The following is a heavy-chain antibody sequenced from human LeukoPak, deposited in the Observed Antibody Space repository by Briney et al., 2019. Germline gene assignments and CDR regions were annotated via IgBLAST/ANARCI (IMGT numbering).Heavy chain of an antibody. Sequence: GGSLRLSCAASGFTFSSYEMNWVRQAPGKGLVWVSRIKSDGSSTSYADSVKGRFTISRDNAKNTLYLQMNSLRAEDTAVYYCAGGDGGSRPSKWGQGTLVTVSS. CDR3: AGGDGGSRPSK. J-gene: IGHJ4*02. D-gene: IGHD2-15*01. CDR2: IKSDGSST. V-gene: IGHV3-74*01. CDR1: GFTFSSYE.